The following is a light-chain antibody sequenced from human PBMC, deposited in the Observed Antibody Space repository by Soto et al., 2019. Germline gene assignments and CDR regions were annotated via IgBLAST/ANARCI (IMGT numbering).Light chain of an antibody. Sequence: QSVLTQSPSASASLGASVKLTCTLSSGHSSNAIAWHQQQPEKGPRFLMKLNSDGSHNKGDGIPDRFSGSSSGAERYLTIFSLHSEDEADYYCQAWGTGFRVFGGGTKLTVL. J-gene: IGLJ2*01. CDR3: QAWGTGFRV. V-gene: IGLV4-69*01. CDR2: LNSDGSH. CDR1: SGHSSNA.